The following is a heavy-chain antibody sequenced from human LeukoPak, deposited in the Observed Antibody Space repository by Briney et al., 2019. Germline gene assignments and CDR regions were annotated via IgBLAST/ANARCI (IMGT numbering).Heavy chain of an antibody. V-gene: IGHV4-59*05. CDR3: ARHRGYYDSSGYCVSPFDY. CDR1: SGSISNYY. CDR2: MYYSGST. D-gene: IGHD3-22*01. Sequence: SETLSLTCTVSSGSISNYYWSWIRQPPGKGLEWIGSMYYSGSTYYNPSLKSRVTISVDTSKNQFSLKVSSVTAADTAVYYCARHRGYYDSSGYCVSPFDYWGQGTLVTVSS. J-gene: IGHJ4*02.